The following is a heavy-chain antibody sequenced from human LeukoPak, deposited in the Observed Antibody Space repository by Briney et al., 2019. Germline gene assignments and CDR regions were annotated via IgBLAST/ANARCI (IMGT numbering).Heavy chain of an antibody. CDR1: GGSFSGYY. D-gene: IGHD3-3*01. J-gene: IGHJ4*02. V-gene: IGHV4-34*01. CDR2: INHSGST. Sequence: SETLSLTCAVYGGSFSGYYWSWIRQPPGKGLEWIGEINHSGSTNYNPSLKSRVTISVDTSKNQFSLKLSSVTAADTAVYYCARGRGITIFGVVINLDYWGQGTLVTVSS. CDR3: ARGRGITIFGVVINLDY.